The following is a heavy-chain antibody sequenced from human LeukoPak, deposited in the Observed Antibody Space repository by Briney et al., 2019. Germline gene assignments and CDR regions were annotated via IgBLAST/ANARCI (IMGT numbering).Heavy chain of an antibody. CDR2: IYYSGST. CDR1: GGSLSTYY. CDR3: ARVRGGSYNWAFDI. J-gene: IGHJ3*02. D-gene: IGHD1-26*01. V-gene: IGHV4-59*12. Sequence: SETLSLTCSVTGGSLSTYYWSWIRQPPGKGLEWIGYIYYSGSTNYNPSLTSRVTISVDTSKNQFSLKLSSVTAADTAVYYCARVRGGSYNWAFDIWGQGTMVTVSS.